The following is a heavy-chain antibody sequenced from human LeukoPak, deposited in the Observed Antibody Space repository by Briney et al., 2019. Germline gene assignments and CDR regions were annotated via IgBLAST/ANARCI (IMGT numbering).Heavy chain of an antibody. D-gene: IGHD3-10*01. Sequence: GAPLQISCKGSGYSFTSYWIGWVRQMPGKGLEWMGIIYPGDSDTRYSPSFQGQVTISADKSISTAYLQWSSLKASDTAMYYCARQGAGSSYPFDYWGQGTLVTVSS. CDR3: ARQGAGSSYPFDY. V-gene: IGHV5-51*01. CDR1: GYSFTSYW. J-gene: IGHJ4*02. CDR2: IYPGDSDT.